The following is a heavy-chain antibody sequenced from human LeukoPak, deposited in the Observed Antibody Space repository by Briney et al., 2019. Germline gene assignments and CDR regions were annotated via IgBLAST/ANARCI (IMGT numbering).Heavy chain of an antibody. Sequence: GGSLRLSCAPSGVTFSTYAMTWVRQAPGKGLEGVSAIRGDGATKFYADSVKGRFTVSRDNSKNTLYLQMNSLRAEDTAVYYCAKDQYRDYFRGADYWGQGTLVTVSS. CDR2: IRGDGATK. CDR1: GVTFSTYA. CDR3: AKDQYRDYFRGADY. V-gene: IGHV3-23*01. J-gene: IGHJ4*02. D-gene: IGHD2/OR15-2a*01.